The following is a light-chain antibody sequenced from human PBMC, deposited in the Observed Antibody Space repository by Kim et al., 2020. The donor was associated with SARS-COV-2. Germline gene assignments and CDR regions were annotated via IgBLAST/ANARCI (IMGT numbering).Light chain of an antibody. J-gene: IGKJ1*01. CDR3: QQYNSYGWT. CDR1: QSISAW. Sequence: GDRVTITCRASQSISAWLAWYQQKPGKAPNLLIYDASSLESGVPSRFSGSGSGTEFTLTISSLQPDDSATYYCQQYNSYGWTFGQGTKVDIK. CDR2: DAS. V-gene: IGKV1-5*01.